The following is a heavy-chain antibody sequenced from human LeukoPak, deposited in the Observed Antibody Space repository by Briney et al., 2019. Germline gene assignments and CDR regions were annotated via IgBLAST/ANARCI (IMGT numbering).Heavy chain of an antibody. CDR1: GFVVSSSY. D-gene: IGHD2-2*01. CDR3: AKDYRSYSDIVVVPAAPDY. Sequence: GGSLRLSCAASGFVVSSSYMSWVRQTPVKGLEWLSALHAGGNTFFADSVKGRFTISRDNSKNTLYLQMNSLRAEDTAVYYCAKDYRSYSDIVVVPAAPDYWGQGTLVTVSS. CDR2: LHAGGNT. J-gene: IGHJ4*02. V-gene: IGHV3-53*01.